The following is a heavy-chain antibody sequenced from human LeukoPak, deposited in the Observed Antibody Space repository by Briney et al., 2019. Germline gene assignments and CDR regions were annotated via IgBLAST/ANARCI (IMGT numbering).Heavy chain of an antibody. CDR2: IYYTGTT. CDR1: GASISNSSHY. V-gene: IGHV4-39*07. D-gene: IGHD5-12*01. Sequence: SETLSLTCIVSGASISNSSHYWGWIRQPPGKGLEWIGNIYYTGTTYYAPSLKSRVTISIDTSKSQFSLKVSSVTAADTAVYYCARDLHSWRYSPPDAFDIWGQGTMVTVSS. J-gene: IGHJ3*02. CDR3: ARDLHSWRYSPPDAFDI.